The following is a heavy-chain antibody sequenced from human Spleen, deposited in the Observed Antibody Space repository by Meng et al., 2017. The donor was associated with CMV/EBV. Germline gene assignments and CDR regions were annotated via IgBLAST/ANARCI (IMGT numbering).Heavy chain of an antibody. V-gene: IGHV4-39*07. CDR1: GGSISSSIYY. CDR2: IYYSGST. Sequence: LQGPAPGRVKPSETLCLTCTVSGGSISSSIYYWGGLHQPPGRGRVWIGIIYYSGSTYYNPSLTLRVTISVDPSKTQFSLKLGSVTDPYPALYYCARGGGGGSGSYSLNWFDPWGQGTLVTVSS. J-gene: IGHJ5*02. D-gene: IGHD3-10*01. CDR3: ARGGGGGSGSYSLNWFDP.